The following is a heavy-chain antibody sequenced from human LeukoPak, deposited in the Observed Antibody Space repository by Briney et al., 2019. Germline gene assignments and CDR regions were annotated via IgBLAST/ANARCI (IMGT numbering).Heavy chain of an antibody. V-gene: IGHV4-59*01. CDR2: IYYGGDT. D-gene: IGHD6-13*01. J-gene: IGHJ4*02. CDR3: ARSWGSSSGIDN. CDR1: GGSFSSYY. Sequence: SETLSLTCTVSGGSFSSYYWSWIRQPPGEGLEWIGYIYYGGDTNYNPSLKSRVTISVDTSKNQFSLKLSSVTAADTAVFYCARSWGSSSGIDNWGQGTLVTVPS.